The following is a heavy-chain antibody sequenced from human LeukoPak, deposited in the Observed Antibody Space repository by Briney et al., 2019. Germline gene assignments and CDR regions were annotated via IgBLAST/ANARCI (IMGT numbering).Heavy chain of an antibody. CDR3: ARDRGYCSSTSCFHSAFDY. J-gene: IGHJ4*02. Sequence: TSETLSLTCTVSGGSISSYYWSWIRQPAGKGLEWIGRIYTSGSTNYNPSHKSRVTMSVDTSKNQFSLKLSSVTAADTAVYYCARDRGYCSSTSCFHSAFDYWGQGTLVTVSS. CDR2: IYTSGST. CDR1: GGSISSYY. V-gene: IGHV4-4*07. D-gene: IGHD2-2*01.